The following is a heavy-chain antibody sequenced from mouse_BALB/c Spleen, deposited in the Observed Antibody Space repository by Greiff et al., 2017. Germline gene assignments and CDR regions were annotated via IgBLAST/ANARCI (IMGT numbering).Heavy chain of an antibody. CDR2: ISTYYGDA. D-gene: IGHD5-1*01. Sequence: QVQLQQSGAELVRPGVSVKISCKGSGYTFTDYAMHWVKQSHAKSLEWIGVISTYYGDASYNQKFKGKATMTVDKPSSTAYMELARLTSEDSAIYYCARYVPYYAMDYWGQGTSVTVSS. CDR3: ARYVPYYAMDY. CDR1: GYTFTDYA. J-gene: IGHJ4*01. V-gene: IGHV1S137*01.